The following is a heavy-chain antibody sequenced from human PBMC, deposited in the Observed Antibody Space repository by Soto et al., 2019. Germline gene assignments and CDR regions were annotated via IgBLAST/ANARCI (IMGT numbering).Heavy chain of an antibody. CDR3: ARDWGYRGYGWLSYYYYGMDV. J-gene: IGHJ6*02. D-gene: IGHD5-12*01. CDR2: ISGSGGGT. CDR1: GFTFSSCA. V-gene: IGHV3-23*01. Sequence: PGGSLRLSCAASGFTFSSCAMGWVRQAPGKGLEWVSAISGSGGGTYYADSVKGRFTISRDNSKNTLYLQMNSLRAEDTAVYYCARDWGYRGYGWLSYYYYGMDVWGQGTTVTVSS.